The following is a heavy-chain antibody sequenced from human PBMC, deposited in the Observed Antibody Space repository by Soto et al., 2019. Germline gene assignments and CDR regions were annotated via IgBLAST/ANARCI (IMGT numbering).Heavy chain of an antibody. Sequence: PSETLSLTCTVPLDSISGGASFWSWILKPPGKGLEWIANVYYSGSSYYNPSLKSRLTISVDTTKNQFSLQLKSMTAADTAVYYCAKLSCTSSTCYFPGWFDPWGQGTLVTDS. V-gene: IGHV4-31*03. CDR2: VYYSGSS. CDR3: AKLSCTSSTCYFPGWFDP. CDR1: LDSISGGASF. D-gene: IGHD2-2*01. J-gene: IGHJ5*02.